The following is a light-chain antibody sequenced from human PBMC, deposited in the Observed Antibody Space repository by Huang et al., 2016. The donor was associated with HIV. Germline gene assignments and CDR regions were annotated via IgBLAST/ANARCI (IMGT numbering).Light chain of an antibody. J-gene: IGKJ2*01. CDR3: QQSYSNPPRYT. CDR2: GAS. CDR1: QSVSSY. V-gene: IGKV1-39*01. Sequence: DIQMTQSPSSLSASVGDRVTITCRASQSVSSYLNWYQHKPGKSPKLLIYGASSLQSGVPTRFSGSGSGTDFTLTISRLQPEDFATEYCQQSYSNPPRYTFGKGTKLEIK.